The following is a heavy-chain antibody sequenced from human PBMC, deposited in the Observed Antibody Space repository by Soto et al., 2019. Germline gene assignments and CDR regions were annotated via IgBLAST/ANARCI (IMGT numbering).Heavy chain of an antibody. J-gene: IGHJ4*02. D-gene: IGHD3-22*01. Sequence: VGSLRLSCAASGLTFSSYGVHWVRQAPGKGLEWVAVISYDGSNKHYADSVKGRFTISRDNSKNTLDLQMNSLRAEDTAVYYCAKDTYYYDRSGYYTYDYWGQGTQVTVSS. V-gene: IGHV3-30*18. CDR1: GLTFSSYG. CDR2: ISYDGSNK. CDR3: AKDTYYYDRSGYYTYDY.